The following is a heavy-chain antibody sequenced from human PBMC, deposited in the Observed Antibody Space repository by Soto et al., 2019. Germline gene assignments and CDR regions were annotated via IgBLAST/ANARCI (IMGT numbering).Heavy chain of an antibody. J-gene: IGHJ3*02. CDR2: IYPGDSDT. V-gene: IGHV5-51*01. CDR1: GYSFTSYW. CDR3: ARLSSSSWFRDDAFDI. Sequence: GESLKISCKGSGYSFTSYWIGWVCQMPGKGLEWMGIIYPGDSDTRYSPSFQGQVTNSADKSISTAYLQWSSLKASVTAMYYCARLSSSSWFRDDAFDIWGQGTMVTVS. D-gene: IGHD6-13*01.